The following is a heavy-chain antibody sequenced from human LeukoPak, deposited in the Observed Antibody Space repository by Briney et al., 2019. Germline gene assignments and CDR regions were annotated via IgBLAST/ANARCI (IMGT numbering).Heavy chain of an antibody. CDR2: INHSGST. CDR1: GGSISSSSSIC. CDR3: ARNRVYAPQDGMDV. J-gene: IGHJ6*02. Sequence: PSETLSLTCAVSGGSISSSSSICWTWVRQPPGKGLEWIGEINHSGSTNYNPSLKSRVTISVDTSKNQFSLKLSSVTAADTAVYYCARNRVYAPQDGMDVWGQGTTVTVSS. V-gene: IGHV4-4*02. D-gene: IGHD2-8*01.